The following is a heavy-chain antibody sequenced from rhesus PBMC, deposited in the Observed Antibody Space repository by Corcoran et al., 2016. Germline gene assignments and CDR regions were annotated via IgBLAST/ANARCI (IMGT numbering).Heavy chain of an antibody. D-gene: IGHD6-13*01. V-gene: IGHV4-160*01. CDR1: GGSISSNY. J-gene: IGHJ5-1*01. CDR3: AGSYSSWSLDV. CDR2: IYGWGGST. Sequence: QVQLPESGPGLVKPSETLSLTCAVSGGSISSNYWSWTRQPPGQGLEWIGRIYGWGGSTDYNPSLKRRVTISTDTSKNQFSLKLSSVTAADTAVYYCAGSYSSWSLDVWGPGVLVTVSS.